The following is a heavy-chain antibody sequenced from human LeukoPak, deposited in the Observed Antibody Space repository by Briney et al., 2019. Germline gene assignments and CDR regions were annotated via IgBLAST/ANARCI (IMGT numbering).Heavy chain of an antibody. CDR1: GGTFSSYT. CDR2: IIPILGIA. D-gene: IGHD1/OR15-1a*01. J-gene: IGHJ3*02. CDR3: AGDIGRTSPDAFDI. V-gene: IGHV1-69*04. Sequence: SVKVSCKASGGTFSSYTISWVRQAPGQGLEWMGRIIPILGIANYAQKFQGRVTITADKSTSTTYMELSSLRSEDTAVYYCAGDIGRTSPDAFDIWGQGTMVTVSS.